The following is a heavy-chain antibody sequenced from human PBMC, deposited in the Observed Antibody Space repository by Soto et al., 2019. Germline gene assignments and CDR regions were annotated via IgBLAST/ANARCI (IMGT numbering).Heavy chain of an antibody. V-gene: IGHV3-48*02. CDR2: ISSSSSTI. J-gene: IGHJ5*02. Sequence: EVQLVESGGGLVQPGGSLRLSCAASGFTFSSYSMNWVRQAPGKGLEWVSYISSSSSTIYYADSVKGRFTISRDNAKNSLYLQMNSLRDEDTAVYYCVREGYERGLNWFDPWGQGTLVTVSS. CDR1: GFTFSSYS. D-gene: IGHD2-2*01. CDR3: VREGYERGLNWFDP.